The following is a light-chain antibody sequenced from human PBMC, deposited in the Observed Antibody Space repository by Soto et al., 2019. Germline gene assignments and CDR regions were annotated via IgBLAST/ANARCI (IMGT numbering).Light chain of an antibody. CDR2: GNS. CDR1: SSNIGAGYD. CDR3: QSYDSSLSAVV. V-gene: IGLV1-40*01. Sequence: QSVLKQPHSVSGAPGQRVTISCTGSSSNIGAGYDVHWYQQLPGTAPKLLIYGNSNRPSGVPDRFSGSKSGTSASLAITGLQAEDEADYYCQSYDSSLSAVVFGGGTKLTVL. J-gene: IGLJ2*01.